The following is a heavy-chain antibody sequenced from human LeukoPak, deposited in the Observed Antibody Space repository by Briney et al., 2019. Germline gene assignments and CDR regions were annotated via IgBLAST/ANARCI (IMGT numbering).Heavy chain of an antibody. CDR2: INPNSGGT. D-gene: IGHD3-22*01. Sequence: ASVKVSCKASGYTFTGYYMHWVRQAPGQGLEWMGWINPNSGGTNYAQKFQGWVTMTRDTSISAAYMELSRLRSDDTAVYYCARATGGVTYYYDSSGYPAFDYWGQGTLVTVSS. CDR3: ARATGGVTYYYDSSGYPAFDY. J-gene: IGHJ4*02. CDR1: GYTFTGYY. V-gene: IGHV1-2*04.